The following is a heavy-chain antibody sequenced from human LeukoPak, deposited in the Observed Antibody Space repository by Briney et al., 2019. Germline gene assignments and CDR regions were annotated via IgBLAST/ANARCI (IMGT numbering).Heavy chain of an antibody. CDR2: MNPNSGNT. Sequence: ASVKVSCKASGYTFTSYDFNWVRQATGQGLKWMGWMNPNSGNTGYAQKFQGRVTMTRNTSISTAYMELSSLRSEDTAVYYCAMRGDHTGLYIEYWGQGTLVTVSS. J-gene: IGHJ4*02. D-gene: IGHD3-16*01. CDR1: GYTFTSYD. CDR3: AMRGDHTGLYIEY. V-gene: IGHV1-8*01.